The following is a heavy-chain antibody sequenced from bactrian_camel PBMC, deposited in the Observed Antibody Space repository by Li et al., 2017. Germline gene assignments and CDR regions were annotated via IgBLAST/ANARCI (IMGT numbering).Heavy chain of an antibody. V-gene: IGHV3S40*01. D-gene: IGHD6*01. CDR1: GYPYSSYY. Sequence: VQLVESGGGSVQTGGSLRLSCAASGYPYSSYYMTWFRQAPGKEREGVAAVYTGGGVTYYADSVKGRFTISKDNSKNTAYLQMNSLKPEDTAMYYCAADPPSSCGSWTLMGQGTQVTVS. CDR2: VYTGGGVT. J-gene: IGHJ4*01.